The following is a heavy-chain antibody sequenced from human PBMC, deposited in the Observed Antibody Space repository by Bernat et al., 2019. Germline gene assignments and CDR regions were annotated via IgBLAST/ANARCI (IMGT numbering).Heavy chain of an antibody. CDR3: ARGSWVYYDFWSGTMGAFDI. CDR1: GGSISSYY. Sequence: QVQLQESGPGLVKPSETLSLTCTVSGGSISSYYWSWIRQPPGKGLEWIGYIYYSGSTNYNPSLKSRVTISVDTAKNQFSLKLSSVTAADTAVYYCARGSWVYYDFWSGTMGAFDIWGQGTMVNVSS. J-gene: IGHJ3*02. V-gene: IGHV4-59*01. CDR2: IYYSGST. D-gene: IGHD3-3*01.